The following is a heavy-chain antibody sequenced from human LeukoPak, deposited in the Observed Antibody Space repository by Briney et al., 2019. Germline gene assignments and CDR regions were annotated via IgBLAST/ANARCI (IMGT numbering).Heavy chain of an antibody. CDR1: GLTFSDYY. D-gene: IGHD2-2*01. J-gene: IGHJ5*02. Sequence: GGSLRLSCAASGLTFSDYYMSWIRQAPGKGLEWVSYISSSGSTIYYADSVKGRFTISRDNAKNSLYLQMNSLRAEDTAVYYCARDAYCSSTSCYFAGHNWFDPWGRGTLVTVSS. CDR2: ISSSGSTI. V-gene: IGHV3-11*01. CDR3: ARDAYCSSTSCYFAGHNWFDP.